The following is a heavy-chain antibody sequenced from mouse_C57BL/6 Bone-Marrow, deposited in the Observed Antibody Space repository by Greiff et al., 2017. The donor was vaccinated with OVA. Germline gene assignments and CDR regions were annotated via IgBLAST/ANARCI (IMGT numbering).Heavy chain of an antibody. CDR1: GYTFTDYE. Sequence: VQLQQSGAELVRPGASVTLSCKASGYTFTDYEMHWVKQTPVHGLEWIGAIDPETGGTAYNQKFKGKAILTADKSSSTAYMELRSLTSEDSAVYYGTREGGLLPPDYWGQGTTLTVSS. V-gene: IGHV1-15*01. CDR2: IDPETGGT. CDR3: TREGGLLPPDY. J-gene: IGHJ2*01. D-gene: IGHD3-1*01.